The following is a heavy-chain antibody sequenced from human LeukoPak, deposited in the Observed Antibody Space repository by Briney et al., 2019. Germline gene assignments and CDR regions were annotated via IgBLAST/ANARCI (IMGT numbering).Heavy chain of an antibody. D-gene: IGHD3-10*01. CDR3: ASGSGSYLRY. Sequence: SETLSLTCAVSGGSITSGYSWTWLRQPPGKGLEWIGYIYYSGSTYYNPSLKSRVTISVDMSKNQFSLKLSSVTAADTAVYYCASGSGSYLRYWGQGTLVTVSS. CDR1: GGSITSGYS. J-gene: IGHJ4*02. V-gene: IGHV4-30-2*01. CDR2: IYYSGST.